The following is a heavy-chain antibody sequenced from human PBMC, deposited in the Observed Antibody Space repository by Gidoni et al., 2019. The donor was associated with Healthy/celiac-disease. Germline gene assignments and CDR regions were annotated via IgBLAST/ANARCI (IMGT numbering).Heavy chain of an antibody. J-gene: IGHJ4*02. Sequence: QVQLQQWGAGLLKPSETLSLTCAVYGGSFSGYYWSWIRQPPGKGLEWIGEINHSGSTNYNPSLKSRVTISVDTSKNQFSLKLSSVTAADTAVYYCARGRRGFGRYWGQGTLVTVSS. CDR2: INHSGST. CDR1: GGSFSGYY. V-gene: IGHV4-34*01. CDR3: ARGRRGFGRY. D-gene: IGHD3-10*01.